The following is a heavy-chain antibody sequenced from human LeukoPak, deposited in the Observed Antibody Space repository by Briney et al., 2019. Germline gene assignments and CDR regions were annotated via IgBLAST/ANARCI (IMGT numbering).Heavy chain of an antibody. CDR3: AKEYSSGWYGNAFDI. CDR2: IYYSGST. J-gene: IGHJ3*02. V-gene: IGHV4-59*01. Sequence: GSLRLSCAASGFTFSNAWMSWIRQPPGKGLEWIGYIYYSGSTNYNPSLKSRVTISVDTSKNQFSLKLSSVTAADTAVYYCAKEYSSGWYGNAFDIWGQGTMVTVSS. CDR1: GFTFSNAW. D-gene: IGHD6-19*01.